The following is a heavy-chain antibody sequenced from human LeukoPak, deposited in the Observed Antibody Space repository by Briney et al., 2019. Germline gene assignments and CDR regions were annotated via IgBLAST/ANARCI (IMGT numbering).Heavy chain of an antibody. CDR2: INPSGGST. V-gene: IGHV1-46*01. CDR3: AREGLQQDNDY. Sequence: ASVKVTCKASGYTFTSYYMHWVRHAPGQGLEWMGIINPSGGSTSYAQKFQGRVTMTRDTSTSTVYMGLSSLRSEDTAVYYCAREGLQQDNDYWGQGTLVTVSS. J-gene: IGHJ4*02. CDR1: GYTFTSYY. D-gene: IGHD5-24*01.